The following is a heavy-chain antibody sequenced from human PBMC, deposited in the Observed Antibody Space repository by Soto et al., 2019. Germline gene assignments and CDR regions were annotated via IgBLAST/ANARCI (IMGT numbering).Heavy chain of an antibody. D-gene: IGHD2-2*02. CDR1: GFTFSKFD. V-gene: IGHV3-13*05. J-gene: IGHJ6*02. Sequence: PVGSLRLSCATSGFTFSKFDMHWVRQVPGKGLEWVSAIGAARDPYYLGSVKGRFTISRENAKNSVYLQMNDLRAGDSAVYYCARAYTGRLPRRADYYYAMDVWGQGTTVTVSS. CDR2: IGAARDP. CDR3: ARAYTGRLPRRADYYYAMDV.